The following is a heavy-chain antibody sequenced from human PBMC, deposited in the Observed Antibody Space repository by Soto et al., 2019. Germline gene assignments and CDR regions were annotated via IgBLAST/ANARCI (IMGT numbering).Heavy chain of an antibody. CDR3: ASLRSDSRDY. Sequence: ASVKVSCKAPADTFTSYYMHWVRQAPGQGLEWMGIINPSGGSTSYAQKFQGRVTMTRDTSTSTVYMELSSLRSEDTAVYYCASLRSDSRDYWGQGTLVTVSS. CDR1: ADTFTSYY. CDR2: INPSGGST. J-gene: IGHJ4*02. D-gene: IGHD4-4*01. V-gene: IGHV1-46*01.